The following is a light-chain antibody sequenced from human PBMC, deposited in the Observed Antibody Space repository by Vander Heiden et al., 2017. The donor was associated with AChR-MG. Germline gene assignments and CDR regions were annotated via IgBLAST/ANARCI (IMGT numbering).Light chain of an antibody. CDR2: DVN. CDR1: RRDVGGYNY. CDR3: SSYTSSTTVV. Sequence: QSALTQPASVSGSPGQSITISCSGTRRDVGGYNYVSWYQQYPGKVPRLMIYDVNNRPSGVSNRFSGSKSGNTASLTISGLQAEDEADYYCSSYTSSTTVVFGGGTKLTVV. V-gene: IGLV2-14*01. J-gene: IGLJ2*01.